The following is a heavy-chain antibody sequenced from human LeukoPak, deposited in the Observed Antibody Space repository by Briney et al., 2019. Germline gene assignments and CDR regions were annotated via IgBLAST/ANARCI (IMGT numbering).Heavy chain of an antibody. CDR3: ARGQGAEVDY. CDR1: GGSFSGYY. D-gene: IGHD1-26*01. V-gene: IGHV4-34*01. J-gene: IGHJ4*02. Sequence: SETLSLTCAVYGGSFSGYYWSWIRQPPGKGLEWIGGINHSGSTNYNPSLKSRVTISVDTSKNQFSLKLSSVTAADTAVYYCARGQGAEVDYWGQGTLVTVSS. CDR2: INHSGST.